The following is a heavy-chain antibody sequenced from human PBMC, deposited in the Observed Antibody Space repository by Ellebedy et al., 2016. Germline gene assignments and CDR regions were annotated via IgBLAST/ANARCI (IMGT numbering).Heavy chain of an antibody. V-gene: IGHV3-11*04. CDR3: ARDAAAGTWGWFDP. Sequence: GESLKISCAASGFTFSDYYMSWIRQAPGKGLEWVSYISSSGSTIYYADSVKGRFTISRDNAKNSLYLQTNSLRAEDTAVYYCARDAAAGTWGWFDPWGQGTLVTVSS. D-gene: IGHD6-13*01. CDR2: ISSSGSTI. J-gene: IGHJ5*02. CDR1: GFTFSDYY.